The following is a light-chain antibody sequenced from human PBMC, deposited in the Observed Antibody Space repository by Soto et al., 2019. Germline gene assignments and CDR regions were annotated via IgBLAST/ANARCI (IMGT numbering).Light chain of an antibody. V-gene: IGKV3D-20*01. CDR3: QQYGSSSWT. CDR1: HSVSSTF. J-gene: IGKJ1*01. CDR2: DAS. Sequence: DIVLTQSPATLSLSPGERATLSCGASHSVSSTFLAWYQQKPGLAPRLLIYDASRRATGIPDRFSGSGSGTDFTLTISRLEPEDFAVYYCQQYGSSSWTFGHGSKVEIK.